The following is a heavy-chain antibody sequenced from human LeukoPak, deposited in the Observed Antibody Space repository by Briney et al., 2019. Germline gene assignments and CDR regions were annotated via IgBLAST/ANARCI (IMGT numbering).Heavy chain of an antibody. J-gene: IGHJ4*02. CDR1: GFTFDDYA. Sequence: PRGSLRLSCAASGFTFDDYAMHWVRQAPGKGLEWVSLISWDGGSTYYADSVKGRFTISRDNSKNSLYLQMNSLRAEDTALYYCAKDKGYSSSWYLFDYWGQGTLVTVSS. CDR2: ISWDGGST. D-gene: IGHD6-13*01. CDR3: AKDKGYSSSWYLFDY. V-gene: IGHV3-43D*04.